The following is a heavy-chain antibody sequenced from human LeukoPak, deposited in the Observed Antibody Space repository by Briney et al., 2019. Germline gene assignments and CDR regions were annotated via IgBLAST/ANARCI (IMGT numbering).Heavy chain of an antibody. CDR3: ARGSYYYDSSGDSLDY. D-gene: IGHD3-22*01. V-gene: IGHV3-66*01. CDR2: IYGGGNT. Sequence: GGSLRLSCAASGFSVSTNYMSWVRRAPGKGLEWVSIIYGGGNTYYADSVKGRFTISRDNSKNTLYLQMNSLRAEDTAVYYCARGSYYYDSSGDSLDYWGQGTLVTVSS. J-gene: IGHJ4*02. CDR1: GFSVSTNY.